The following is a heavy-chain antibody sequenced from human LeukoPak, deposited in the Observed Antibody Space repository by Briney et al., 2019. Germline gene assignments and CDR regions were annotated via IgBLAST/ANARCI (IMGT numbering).Heavy chain of an antibody. CDR1: GGSISSYY. Sequence: SETLSLTCTVSGGSISSYYWSWIRQPAGKGLEWIGRIYTSGSTNYNPSLKSRVTMSVDTSKNQFSLKLSSVTAADTAVYYCARISVEMATSYWYFDLWGRGTLVTVSS. CDR2: IYTSGST. D-gene: IGHD5-24*01. CDR3: ARISVEMATSYWYFDL. J-gene: IGHJ2*01. V-gene: IGHV4-4*07.